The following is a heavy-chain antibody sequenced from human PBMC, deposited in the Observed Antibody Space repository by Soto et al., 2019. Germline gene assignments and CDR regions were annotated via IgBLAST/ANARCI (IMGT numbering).Heavy chain of an antibody. CDR3: ARQIYDSDTGPNFQYYFDS. CDR1: GYSFAGYW. D-gene: IGHD3-22*01. Sequence: PGESLNIGCKGSGYSFAGYWITWVRQKPGKGLEWMGRIDPSDSQTYYSPSFRGHVTISATKSITTVFLQWSSLRASDTAMYYCARQIYDSDTGPNFQYYFDSWGQGTPVTVSS. V-gene: IGHV5-10-1*01. J-gene: IGHJ4*02. CDR2: IDPSDSQT.